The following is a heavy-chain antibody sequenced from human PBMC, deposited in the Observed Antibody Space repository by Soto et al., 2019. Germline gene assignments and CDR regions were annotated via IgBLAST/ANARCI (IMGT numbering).Heavy chain of an antibody. V-gene: IGHV3-30*18. J-gene: IGHJ4*02. CDR1: GFTFSSYG. CDR3: AKDLWRMPYPAMVSLDY. D-gene: IGHD5-18*01. CDR2: ISYDGSNK. Sequence: GGSLRLSCAASGFTFSSYGMHWVRQAPGKGLEWVAVISYDGSNKYYADSVKGRFTISRDNSKNTLYLQMDSLRAEDTAVYYCAKDLWRMPYPAMVSLDYWGQGTLVTVPS.